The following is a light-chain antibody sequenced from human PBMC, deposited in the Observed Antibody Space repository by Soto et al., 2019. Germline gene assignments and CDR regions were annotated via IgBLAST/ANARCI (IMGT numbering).Light chain of an antibody. V-gene: IGKV1-9*01. CDR2: AAS. CDR1: QGISPY. J-gene: IGKJ4*01. Sequence: DIQLTQSPSSMSASVGDRVTITCRASQGISPYFAWYQQKPGKAPKLLIYAASTLQSGVPSRFSGSGSGTDFTLTISSLQPEDSATYYCQQLNSYLTFGGGTKVDIK. CDR3: QQLNSYLT.